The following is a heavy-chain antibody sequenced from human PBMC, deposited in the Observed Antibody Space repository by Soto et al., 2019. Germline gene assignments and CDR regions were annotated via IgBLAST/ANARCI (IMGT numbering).Heavy chain of an antibody. J-gene: IGHJ6*02. D-gene: IGHD6-25*01. Sequence: EVQLVESGGGLVQPGGSLRLSCAASGFTFSAYWMNWVRQVPGKGLEWVANINPDGSGEYYVDSVKGRFTISRDNAQNSVFLQMNSLRDEDTAVYYCARPPAAYGLDVWGQGTTVTVSS. CDR3: ARPPAAYGLDV. CDR1: GFTFSAYW. CDR2: INPDGSGE. V-gene: IGHV3-7*03.